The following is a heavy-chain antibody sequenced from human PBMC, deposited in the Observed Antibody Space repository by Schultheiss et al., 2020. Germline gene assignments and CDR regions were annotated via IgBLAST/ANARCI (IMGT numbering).Heavy chain of an antibody. CDR1: GGSISSGGYY. Sequence: SETLSLTCTVSGGSISSGGYYWSWIRQHPGKGLEWIGYIYYSGSTYYNPSLKSRVTISVDTSKNQFSLKLSSVTAADTAVYYCARDYCTNGVCSPFWYWGQGTLVTVSS. V-gene: IGHV4-31*03. D-gene: IGHD2-8*01. J-gene: IGHJ4*02. CDR2: IYYSGST. CDR3: ARDYCTNGVCSPFWY.